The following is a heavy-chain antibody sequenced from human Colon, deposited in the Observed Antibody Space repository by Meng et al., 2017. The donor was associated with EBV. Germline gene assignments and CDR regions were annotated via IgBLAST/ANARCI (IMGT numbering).Heavy chain of an antibody. J-gene: IGHJ4*02. Sequence: VGLQGSGPGMIKPSHPLSLTCTVSGGSINSGDYYWSWIRHPPGKGLEWIGYIYYTGSTYYNPSLKSRVTISMDTSKNQFSLRLSSVTAADTAVYYCARNYYFDYWGQGTLVTVSS. V-gene: IGHV4-30-4*01. CDR3: ARNYYFDY. CDR1: GGSINSGDYY. CDR2: IYYTGST.